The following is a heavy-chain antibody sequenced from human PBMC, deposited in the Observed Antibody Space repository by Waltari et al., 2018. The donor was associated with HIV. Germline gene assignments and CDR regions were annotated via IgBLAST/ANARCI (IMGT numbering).Heavy chain of an antibody. CDR1: GFTFSNYA. CDR2: ISYDGSNK. J-gene: IGHJ4*02. V-gene: IGHV3-30-3*01. Sequence: QVQLVESGGGVVQPGRSLRPSCAASGFTFSNYAMHGVRQAPGKGLEWVAVISYDGSNKYYADSVKGRFTISRDNSKNTLYLQMNSLRAEDTAVYYCARDPQYCSSTSCSYYFDYWGQGTLVTVSS. CDR3: ARDPQYCSSTSCSYYFDY. D-gene: IGHD2-2*01.